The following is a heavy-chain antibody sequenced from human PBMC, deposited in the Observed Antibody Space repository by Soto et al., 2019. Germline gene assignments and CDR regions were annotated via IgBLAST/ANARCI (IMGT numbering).Heavy chain of an antibody. J-gene: IGHJ6*02. CDR3: VGTGTAPYYYYGMDV. Sequence: ASVKVSCTASGYAFTSYGISWVRHAPGQGLEWMGWISAYNGNTNYAQKLQGRVTMTTDTSTSTAYMELRSLRSDDTAVYYCVGTGTAPYYYYGMDVWRQGTTVPSP. CDR2: ISAYNGNT. CDR1: GYAFTSYG. D-gene: IGHD1-1*01. V-gene: IGHV1-18*04.